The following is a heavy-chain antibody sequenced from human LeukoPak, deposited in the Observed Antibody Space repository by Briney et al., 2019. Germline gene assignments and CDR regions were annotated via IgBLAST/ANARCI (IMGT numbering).Heavy chain of an antibody. CDR3: AKDPGDTYYYGSGGDAFDI. V-gene: IGHV3-23*01. Sequence: GGSLRLSCAASGFTFSSYAMSWVRQAPGKGLEWVSAISGSGGSTYYADSVKGRFTISRDNSKNTLYLQMNSLRAEDTAVYYCAKDPGDTYYYGSGGDAFDIWGRGTMVTVSS. CDR1: GFTFSSYA. CDR2: ISGSGGST. D-gene: IGHD3-10*01. J-gene: IGHJ3*02.